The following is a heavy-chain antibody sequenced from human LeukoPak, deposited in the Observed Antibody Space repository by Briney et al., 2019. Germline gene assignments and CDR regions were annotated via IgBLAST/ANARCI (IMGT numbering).Heavy chain of an antibody. V-gene: IGHV1-69*05. Sequence: ASVKVSCRASGGTFSSFAISWVRQAPGQGLEWMGGIIPIFGTANYAQKLQGRVTMTTDTSTSTAYMELRSLRSDDTAVYYCARDVGYYDSSGLDYWGQGTLVTVSS. CDR2: IIPIFGTA. D-gene: IGHD3-22*01. CDR1: GGTFSSFA. J-gene: IGHJ4*02. CDR3: ARDVGYYDSSGLDY.